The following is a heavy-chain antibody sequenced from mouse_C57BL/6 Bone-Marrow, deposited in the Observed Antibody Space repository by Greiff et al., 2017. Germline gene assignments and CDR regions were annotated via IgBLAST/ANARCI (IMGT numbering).Heavy chain of an antibody. Sequence: DVHLVESEGGLVQPGSSMKLSCTASGFTFSDYYMAWVRQVPEKGLEWVANINYDGSSTYYLDSLKSRFIISRDNAKNILYLQMSSLKSEDTATYYCARGGGSSFWYFDVWGTGTTVTVSS. J-gene: IGHJ1*03. D-gene: IGHD1-1*01. CDR2: INYDGSST. CDR3: ARGGGSSFWYFDV. V-gene: IGHV5-16*01. CDR1: GFTFSDYY.